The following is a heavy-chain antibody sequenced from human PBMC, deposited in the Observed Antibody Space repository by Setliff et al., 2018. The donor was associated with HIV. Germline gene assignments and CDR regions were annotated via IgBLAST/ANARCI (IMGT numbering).Heavy chain of an antibody. Sequence: ASVKVSCKASGYTFTRYFMHCVRQAPGQGLEWLGMINPSGGSTWYAQKFQGRVTMTGDTSTNTLYMELSSLRSEDTAVYYCARGWEGGLDYWGQGTLVTVSS. CDR2: INPSGGST. J-gene: IGHJ4*02. D-gene: IGHD1-26*01. V-gene: IGHV1-46*01. CDR1: GYTFTRYF. CDR3: ARGWEGGLDY.